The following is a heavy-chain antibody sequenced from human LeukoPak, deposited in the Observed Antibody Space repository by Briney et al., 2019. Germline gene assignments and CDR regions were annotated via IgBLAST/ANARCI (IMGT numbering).Heavy chain of an antibody. CDR3: AATHYDFWSWGP. V-gene: IGHV3-30*03. CDR2: ISFDGNTI. Sequence: GGSLRLSCAASGFSFSNYAMHWVRQAPGKGLEWLTVISFDGNTIHYTDSVKGRFTISRDNSKNTPYLQMNSLRAEDSALYYCAATHYDFWSWGPWGQGTLVTVSS. CDR1: GFSFSNYA. D-gene: IGHD3-3*01. J-gene: IGHJ5*02.